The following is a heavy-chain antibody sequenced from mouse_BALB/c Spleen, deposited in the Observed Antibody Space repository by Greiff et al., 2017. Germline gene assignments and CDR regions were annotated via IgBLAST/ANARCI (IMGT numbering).Heavy chain of an antibody. CDR3: ARSYYDYDVFAD. CDR2: IDPANGNT. V-gene: IGHV14-3*02. Sequence: VQLKESGAELVKPGASVKLSCTASGFNIKDTYMHWVKQRPEQGLEWIGRIDPANGNTKYDPKFQGKATITADTSSNTAYLQLSSLTSEDTAVYYCARSYYDYDVFADWGQGTLVTVSA. J-gene: IGHJ3*01. D-gene: IGHD2-4*01. CDR1: GFNIKDTY.